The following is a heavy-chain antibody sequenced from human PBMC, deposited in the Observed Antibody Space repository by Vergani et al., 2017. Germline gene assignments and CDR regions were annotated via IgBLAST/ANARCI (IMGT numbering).Heavy chain of an antibody. CDR1: GGSFSTGGQS. V-gene: IGHV4-61*02. J-gene: IGHJ5*02. CDR3: ASDTHSGQRADR. CDR2: SYTSGAT. D-gene: IGHD6-19*01. Sequence: QVQLQESGPGLVKPSQTLSLTCTVSGGSFSTGGQSWTWLRQSAGKGLEWIGRSYTSGATNYNPSLRSRAIMSVDESKKQFSLKLTSVTAADTAVYYCASDTHSGQRADRWGQGILVTVTS.